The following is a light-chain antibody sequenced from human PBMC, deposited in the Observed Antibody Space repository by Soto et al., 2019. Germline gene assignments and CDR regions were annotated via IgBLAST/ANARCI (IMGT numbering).Light chain of an antibody. Sequence: IVLTQSPDSLAVSLGERATINCKSSQSLLYRSNNKNNLAWYQQKPGQPPKLLIYWASTRESGVPDRFSGSGSGTDFTLTISSLLAEDVAAYYCQQYHSSPITFGPGTKVDIK. CDR3: QQYHSSPIT. CDR2: WAS. V-gene: IGKV4-1*01. J-gene: IGKJ3*01. CDR1: QSLLYRSNNKNN.